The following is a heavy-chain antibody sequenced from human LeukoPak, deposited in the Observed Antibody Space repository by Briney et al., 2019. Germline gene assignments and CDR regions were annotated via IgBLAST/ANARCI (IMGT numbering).Heavy chain of an antibody. D-gene: IGHD4-17*01. V-gene: IGHV3-21*01. Sequence: GGSLRLSCAASGFTFSSYSMNWVRRAPGKGLEWVSSISSSSSYIYYADSVKGRFTISRDNAKNSLYLQMNSLRAEDTAVYYCARYYYGDYRIDYWGQGTLVTVSS. J-gene: IGHJ4*02. CDR2: ISSSSSYI. CDR1: GFTFSSYS. CDR3: ARYYYGDYRIDY.